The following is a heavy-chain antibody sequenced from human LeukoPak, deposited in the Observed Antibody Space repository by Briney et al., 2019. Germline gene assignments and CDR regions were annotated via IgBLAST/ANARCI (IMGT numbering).Heavy chain of an antibody. CDR3: ARDTNYYFDY. CDR1: GFPFSNYW. D-gene: IGHD3-3*01. Sequence: GGSLRLSCAASGFPFSNYWMAWVRQVPGKGLEWVASIKQDGGENFYVDSVKGRFTISRDNAKNSLYLQMNSLRAEDTAVYYCARDTNYYFDYWGQGTLVTVSS. J-gene: IGHJ4*02. CDR2: IKQDGGEN. V-gene: IGHV3-7*01.